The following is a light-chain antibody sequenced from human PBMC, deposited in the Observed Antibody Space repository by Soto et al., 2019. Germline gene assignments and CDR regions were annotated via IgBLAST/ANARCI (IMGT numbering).Light chain of an antibody. CDR2: DAS. CDR3: QHYDDFPIT. J-gene: IGKJ5*01. Sequence: DIQIVPYPFPLFSSVGAKGHIHCQASQGIRNYLNWYQQKPGKAPKLLIFDASNLEAGVPSRFFGSGSGTHFTLTIGSLQPEDIATYYCQHYDDFPITFGQGTRLEIK. V-gene: IGKV1-33*01. CDR1: QGIRNY.